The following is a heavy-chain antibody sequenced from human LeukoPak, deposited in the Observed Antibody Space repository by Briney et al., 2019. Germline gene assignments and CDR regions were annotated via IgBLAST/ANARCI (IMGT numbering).Heavy chain of an antibody. CDR1: GGSISSSSYY. Sequence: PSQTLSLTCTVSGGSISSSSYYWGWIRQPPGKGLEWIGSIYYSGSTYYNPSLKSRVTISVDTSKNQFSLKLSSVTAADTAVYYCARGGSYIQLWLESWFDPWGQGTLVTVSS. CDR2: IYYSGST. D-gene: IGHD5-18*01. CDR3: ARGGSYIQLWLESWFDP. V-gene: IGHV4-39*07. J-gene: IGHJ5*02.